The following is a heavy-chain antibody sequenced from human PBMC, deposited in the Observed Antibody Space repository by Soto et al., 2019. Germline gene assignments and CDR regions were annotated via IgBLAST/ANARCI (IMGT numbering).Heavy chain of an antibody. CDR1: GYTFTTYG. CDR3: ARVKVPAAVLGAFDV. CDR2: INPLKGDT. V-gene: IGHV1-18*01. Sequence: QAQLVQSGGEMKKAGASVKVSCKAPGYTFTTYGITWVRQAPGQGLDWMGWINPLKGDTKSAANFQDRVTMTTDTSTRTAYMELRSLSSDDTAVYYCARVKVPAAVLGAFDVWGQWTLVTVSS. J-gene: IGHJ3*01. D-gene: IGHD2-2*01.